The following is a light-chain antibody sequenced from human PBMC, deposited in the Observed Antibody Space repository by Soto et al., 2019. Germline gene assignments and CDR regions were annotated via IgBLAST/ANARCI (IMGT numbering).Light chain of an antibody. CDR3: KHYTNWPPIT. CDR1: QSIGSS. Sequence: IVMTQSPVTLSVSPGERVSLSCRASQSIGSSLAWYQQKRGQAPRLLIYGASTRATGIPGRFIGRGSGTEFTLTISGLQSEDFAVYYCKHYTNWPPITFGQGTRLEIK. J-gene: IGKJ5*01. CDR2: GAS. V-gene: IGKV3-15*01.